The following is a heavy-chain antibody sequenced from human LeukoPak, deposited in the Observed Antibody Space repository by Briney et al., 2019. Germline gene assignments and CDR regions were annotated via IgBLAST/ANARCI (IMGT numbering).Heavy chain of an antibody. CDR1: GGPISNYY. CDR2: IHYSGIT. CDR3: ASSGNYYFTLDY. V-gene: IGHV4-59*08. Sequence: SETLSLTCSVSGGPISNYYWSWIRQPPGKGLEWIGYIHYSGITKYNPSVKSRVTISLDTSKDQFSLKLSSVTAADTAVYYCASSGNYYFTLDYWGQGTLVTVSS. D-gene: IGHD3-10*01. J-gene: IGHJ4*02.